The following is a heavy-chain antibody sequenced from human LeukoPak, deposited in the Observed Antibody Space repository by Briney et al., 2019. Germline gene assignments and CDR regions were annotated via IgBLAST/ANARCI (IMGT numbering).Heavy chain of an antibody. D-gene: IGHD5-24*01. CDR1: GFTFSSYS. Sequence: GGSLRLSCAASGFTFSSYSMSWVRQAPGKGLEWVSAISGSGGSTYYADSVKGRFTISRDNSKNTLYLQMNSLRAEDTAVYYCAKWLQSTYYYYYGMDVWGQGTTVTVSS. CDR3: AKWLQSTYYYYYGMDV. V-gene: IGHV3-23*01. J-gene: IGHJ6*02. CDR2: ISGSGGST.